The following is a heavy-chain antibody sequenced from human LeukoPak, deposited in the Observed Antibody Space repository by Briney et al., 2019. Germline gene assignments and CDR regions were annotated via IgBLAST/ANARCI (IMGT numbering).Heavy chain of an antibody. Sequence: ETLSLTCADYGGSFSGYCWSWIRQPPGKGLEWIGEINHSGSTNYNPALKSGFTISVDTAKTQFSLKLSSVTAADTAVYYCARRRMIRGYNDYWGQGTLVTVSS. CDR3: ARRRMIRGYNDY. CDR1: GGSFSGYC. CDR2: INHSGST. J-gene: IGHJ4*02. D-gene: IGHD5-24*01. V-gene: IGHV4-34*01.